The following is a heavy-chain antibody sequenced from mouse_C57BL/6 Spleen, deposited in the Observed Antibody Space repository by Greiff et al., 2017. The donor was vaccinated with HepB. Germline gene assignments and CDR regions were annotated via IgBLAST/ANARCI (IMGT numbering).Heavy chain of an antibody. Sequence: VKLMESGPELVKPGASVKISCKASGYAFSSSWMNWVKQRPGKGLEWIGRIYPGDGDTNYNGKFKGKATLTADKSSSTAYMQLSSLTSEDSAVYFCASFITTVVATDDYWGQGTTLTVSS. V-gene: IGHV1-82*01. CDR2: IYPGDGDT. CDR3: ASFITTVVATDDY. J-gene: IGHJ2*01. D-gene: IGHD1-1*01. CDR1: GYAFSSSW.